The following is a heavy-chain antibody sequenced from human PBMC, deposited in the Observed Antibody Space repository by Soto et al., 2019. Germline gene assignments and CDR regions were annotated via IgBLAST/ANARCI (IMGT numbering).Heavy chain of an antibody. CDR3: ASGGGNCTPTICAIDC. D-gene: IGHD2-8*01. Sequence: EVQLLASGGGLVQPGGSLRLSCVASRFSFSSYEMSWVRQASGKGLEWVSRVSLPGDRTNYAGSVKGRFTVSRDNFKNTMYLEMDNLRPEDTAIYYCASGGGNCTPTICAIDCWARGTPVSVSS. J-gene: IGHJ4*02. V-gene: IGHV3-23*01. CDR1: RFSFSSYE. CDR2: VSLPGDRT.